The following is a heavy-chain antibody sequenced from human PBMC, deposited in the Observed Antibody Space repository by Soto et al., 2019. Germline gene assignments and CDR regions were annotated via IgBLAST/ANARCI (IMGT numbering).Heavy chain of an antibody. CDR3: AKESMPQHCGDTLFDY. J-gene: IGHJ4*02. V-gene: IGHV3-23*01. D-gene: IGHD4-17*01. CDR1: GFSFSSYA. Sequence: QLLESGGGLVQPGGSLRLSCEASGFSFSSYALSWVRQAPGKGLEWVSTFSAGGRAYYADSVKGRFTIAKDTSKNTLRLQASRLRAEDTAVYYCAKESMPQHCGDTLFDYWGQGTRVTVSS. CDR2: FSAGGRA.